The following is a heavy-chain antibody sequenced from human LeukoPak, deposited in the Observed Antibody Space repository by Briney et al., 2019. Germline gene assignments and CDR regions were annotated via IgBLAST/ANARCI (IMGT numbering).Heavy chain of an antibody. CDR2: ISGSGGST. CDR3: AKPLWFGESSYYFDY. J-gene: IGHJ4*02. CDR1: GFTFSSYA. Sequence: GGSLRLSCAASGFTFSSYAMSWVRQAPGKGLEWVSAISGSGGSTYYADSVKGRFTISRDNSKNTLYLQMNSLRAEDTAVYYCAKPLWFGESSYYFDYWGQGTLVTVSS. V-gene: IGHV3-23*01. D-gene: IGHD3-10*01.